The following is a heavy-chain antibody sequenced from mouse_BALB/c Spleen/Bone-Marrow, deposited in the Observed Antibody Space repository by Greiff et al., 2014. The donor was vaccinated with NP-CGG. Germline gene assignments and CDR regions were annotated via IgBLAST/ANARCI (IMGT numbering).Heavy chain of an antibody. CDR2: ISSGSSTI. V-gene: IGHV5-17*02. CDR1: GFTFSSFG. J-gene: IGHJ4*01. D-gene: IGHD3-3*01. Sequence: EVKLVESGGGLVQPGGSRKLSCADSGFTFSSFGTHWVRQAPEKGLEWVAYISSGSSTIYYADTMKGRFTISRDNPKNTLFLQMTSLRSEDTAMYYCTRSGTLGAMDYWGQGTSVTVSS. CDR3: TRSGTLGAMDY.